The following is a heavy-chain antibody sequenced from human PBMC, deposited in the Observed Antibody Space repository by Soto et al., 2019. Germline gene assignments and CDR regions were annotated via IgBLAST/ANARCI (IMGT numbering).Heavy chain of an antibody. CDR3: ARGGVRTTTFWSGYQRPYYFDY. V-gene: IGHV4-34*01. CDR2: INHSGST. CDR1: GGSFSGYY. D-gene: IGHD3-3*01. Sequence: SETLSLTCAVYGGSFSGYYWSWIRQPPGKGLEWIGEINHSGSTNYNPSLKSRVTISVDTSKNKFSLKLSSLTAADTAVYYCARGGVRTTTFWSGYQRPYYFDYWGQGTLVTVSS. J-gene: IGHJ4*02.